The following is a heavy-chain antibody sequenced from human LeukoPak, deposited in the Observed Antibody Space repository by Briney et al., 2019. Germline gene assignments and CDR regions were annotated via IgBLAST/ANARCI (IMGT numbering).Heavy chain of an antibody. D-gene: IGHD2-15*01. CDR1: GFTFSDYY. CDR2: ISSSSSYT. V-gene: IGHV3-11*03. Sequence: PGGSLRLPCAASGFTFSDYYMSWIRQAPGKGLEWVSYISSSSSYTNYADSVKGRFTISRDNAKNSLYLQMNSLRAEDTAVYYCAGSLAARDAFDPWGQGTLVTVSS. CDR3: AGSLAARDAFDP. J-gene: IGHJ5*02.